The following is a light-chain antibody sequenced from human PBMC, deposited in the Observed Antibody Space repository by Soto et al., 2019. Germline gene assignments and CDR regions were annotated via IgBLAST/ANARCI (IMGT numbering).Light chain of an antibody. CDR3: HHYDSSPPYT. V-gene: IGKV3-20*01. Sequence: EIVLTQSPGTLSLSPGERATLSCRASRSFSSSYLAWYQHKVGQAPRLLIYAASTRATGIPDRFSGSGYATDFTLTISRLEHEASAVYYCHHYDSSPPYTFGQGTKRAIK. J-gene: IGKJ2*01. CDR2: AAS. CDR1: RSFSSSY.